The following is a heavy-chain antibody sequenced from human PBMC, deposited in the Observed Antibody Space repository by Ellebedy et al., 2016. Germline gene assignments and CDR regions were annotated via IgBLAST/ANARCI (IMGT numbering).Heavy chain of an antibody. CDR2: ISSSGSTI. CDR1: GFTFCDYY. Sequence: GGSLRLSXAASGFTFCDYYMSWIRQAPGKGLEWVSYISSSGSTIYYADSVKGRFTISRDNSKNTLYLQMNSLRSEDTAVYYCARRIVGATGNWFDPWGQGTLVTVSS. CDR3: ARRIVGATGNWFDP. J-gene: IGHJ5*02. D-gene: IGHD1-26*01. V-gene: IGHV3-11*01.